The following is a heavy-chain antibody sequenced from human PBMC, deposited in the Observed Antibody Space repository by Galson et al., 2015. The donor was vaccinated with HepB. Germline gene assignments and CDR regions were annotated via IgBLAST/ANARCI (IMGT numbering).Heavy chain of an antibody. Sequence: SLRLSCAASGFTFNKYWMSWVRQAPGKGLEWVANINQDGREKYYVESAKGRFTISRDNAKNSLYLQINSLRAEDTALYYCARVGGSYGREAQKDFDYWGQGTQVTVSS. CDR2: INQDGREK. CDR3: ARVGGSYGREAQKDFDY. V-gene: IGHV3-7*01. J-gene: IGHJ4*02. D-gene: IGHD1-26*01. CDR1: GFTFNKYW.